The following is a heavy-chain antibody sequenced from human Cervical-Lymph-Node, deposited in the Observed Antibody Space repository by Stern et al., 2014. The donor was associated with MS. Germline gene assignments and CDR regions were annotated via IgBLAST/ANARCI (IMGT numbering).Heavy chain of an antibody. Sequence: VQLVQSGGGVVQPGRSLRLSCAASGFTFSSYAMHWVRQAPGKGLEWVAVISYDGSNKYYADSVKGRFTISRDNSKNTLYLQMNSLRAEDTAVYYCAREAESGHYYYYGMDVWGQGTTVTVSS. CDR3: AREAESGHYYYYGMDV. D-gene: IGHD3-3*01. CDR2: ISYDGSNK. J-gene: IGHJ6*02. V-gene: IGHV3-30*04. CDR1: GFTFSSYA.